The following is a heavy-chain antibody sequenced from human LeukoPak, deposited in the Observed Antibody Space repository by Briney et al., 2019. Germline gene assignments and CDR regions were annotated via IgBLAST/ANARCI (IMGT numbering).Heavy chain of an antibody. V-gene: IGHV3-43*01. CDR3: AKQSEDGLDS. J-gene: IGHJ4*02. CDR2: ISWDGDNT. CDR1: GFAPGFNFDDYI. Sequence: GGSMRLSCEASGFAPGFNFDDYIMHWVRRALGKGLEWISLISWDGDNTYYAESVKGRFNISRDNNKNSLYLQMNSLRNEDSGFYYCAKQSEDGLDSWGQGTLVSVSS.